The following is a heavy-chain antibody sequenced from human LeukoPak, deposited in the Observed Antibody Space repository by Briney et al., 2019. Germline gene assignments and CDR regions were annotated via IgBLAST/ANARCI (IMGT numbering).Heavy chain of an antibody. V-gene: IGHV1-46*01. Sequence: GASVKVSCKASGYTFTSNYIHWVRQAPGQGLEWMGMIYPSDGSTSYAQKVQGRVTVTRDTSTSTVHMELSGLRSEDTAVYYCARDQEGFDYWGQGTLVTVSS. J-gene: IGHJ4*02. CDR2: IYPSDGST. CDR1: GYTFTSNY. CDR3: ARDQEGFDY.